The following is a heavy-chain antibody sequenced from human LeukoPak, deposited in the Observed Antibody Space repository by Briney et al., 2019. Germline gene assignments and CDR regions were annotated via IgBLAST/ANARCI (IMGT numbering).Heavy chain of an antibody. D-gene: IGHD6-19*01. CDR1: GYTFTSYG. CDR3: AGDPRSIAVAGIAWFDP. CDR2: ISAYNGNT. V-gene: IGHV1-18*01. Sequence: ASVKVSCKASGYTFTSYGISWVRQAPGQGLEWMGWISAYNGNTNYAQKLQGRVTMTTDTSTSTAYMELRSLRSDDTAVYYCAGDPRSIAVAGIAWFDPWGQGTLVTVSS. J-gene: IGHJ5*02.